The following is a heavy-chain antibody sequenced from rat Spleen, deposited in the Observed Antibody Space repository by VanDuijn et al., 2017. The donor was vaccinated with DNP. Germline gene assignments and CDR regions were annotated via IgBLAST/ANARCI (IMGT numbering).Heavy chain of an antibody. CDR3: SAQGTGTTRHYFGY. CDR2: IIYDGSRT. V-gene: IGHV5S10*01. D-gene: IGHD1-5*01. Sequence: EVPLVEFGGGLVPPGRSLKLHCAAPGFTFTAYNMACVHHSTNKCLEWLATIIYDGSRTYYRGSGKGRFNIYRDNAKRTLYLQIDSLRSEDTATYYCSAQGTGTTRHYFGYWGQGVMVTVTS. J-gene: IGHJ2*01. CDR1: GFTFTAYN.